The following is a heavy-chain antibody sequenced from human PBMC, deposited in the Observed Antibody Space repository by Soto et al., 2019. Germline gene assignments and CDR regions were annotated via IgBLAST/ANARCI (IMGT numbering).Heavy chain of an antibody. CDR3: ARGALVDNYFDY. V-gene: IGHV1-2*02. D-gene: IGHD2-2*01. CDR1: GYTFTGYY. Sequence: ASVKVSCKASGYTFTGYYMHWVRQAPGQGLEWMGWINPNSGGTNYAQKFQGRVTITADESTSTAYMELSSLRSEDTAVYYCARGALVDNYFDYCGQGPPVTVYS. J-gene: IGHJ4*02. CDR2: INPNSGGT.